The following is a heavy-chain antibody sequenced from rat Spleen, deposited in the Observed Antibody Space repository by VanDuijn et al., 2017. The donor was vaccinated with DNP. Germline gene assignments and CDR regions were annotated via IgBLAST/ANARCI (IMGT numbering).Heavy chain of an antibody. CDR1: GFSLTNYY. V-gene: IGHV2-65*01. CDR3: TSYYSGDFHY. J-gene: IGHJ2*01. Sequence: QVQLKETGPGLMQPTQSLSLTCTVSGFSLTNYYVQWVRQTPGKGLEWMGFIRSGGSTDYNSALKSRLSISRDTSKSQVFLKMNSLQTEDTAIYFCTSYYSGDFHYWGQGVMVTVSS. D-gene: IGHD1-1*01. CDR2: IRSGGST.